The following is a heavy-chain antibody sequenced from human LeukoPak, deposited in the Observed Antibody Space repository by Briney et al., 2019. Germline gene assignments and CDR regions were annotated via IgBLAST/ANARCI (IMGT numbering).Heavy chain of an antibody. V-gene: IGHV1-24*01. CDR2: FDPEDGET. CDR3: ATVACSSTSCRFYYFDY. CDR1: GYTLTELS. Sequence: ASVKVSCKVSGYTLTELSMHRVRQAPGKGLEWMGGFDPEDGETIYAQKFQGRVTMTEDTSTDTAYMELSSLRSEDTAVYYCATVACSSTSCRFYYFDYWGQGTLVTVSS. D-gene: IGHD2-2*01. J-gene: IGHJ4*02.